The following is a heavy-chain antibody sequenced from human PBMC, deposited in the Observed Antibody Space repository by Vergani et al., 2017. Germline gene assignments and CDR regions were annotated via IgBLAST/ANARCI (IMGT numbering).Heavy chain of an antibody. D-gene: IGHD2-2*01. J-gene: IGHJ6*02. CDR3: ARGGCCSSTSCHSSVYYSYGMDV. CDR2: INPNSGGT. V-gene: IGHV1-2*02. CDR1: GYTFTGYY. Sequence: QVQLVQSGAEVKKPGASVKVSCKASGYTFTGYYMHGVRQAPGQGLEWRGWINPNSGGTNYAQKFQGRVTMHRDTSISPAYMVLSRLRSDDTAVYYCARGGCCSSTSCHSSVYYSYGMDVWGQGTTVTVSS.